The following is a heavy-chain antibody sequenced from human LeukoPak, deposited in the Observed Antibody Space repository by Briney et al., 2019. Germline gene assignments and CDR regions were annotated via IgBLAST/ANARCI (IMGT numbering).Heavy chain of an antibody. CDR1: GFTFSHLA. V-gene: IGHV3-30*04. CDR3: TVATETTFDY. CDR2: ISDDTYTK. J-gene: IGHJ4*02. D-gene: IGHD4-17*01. Sequence: GGSLRLSCAASGFTFSHLAMYWVRQAPSKGLECVSLISDDTYTKYYADSVKGRFIISRDNSKNMLYLQMNGLGTDDSALYYCTVATETTFDYWGQGSLVTVSS.